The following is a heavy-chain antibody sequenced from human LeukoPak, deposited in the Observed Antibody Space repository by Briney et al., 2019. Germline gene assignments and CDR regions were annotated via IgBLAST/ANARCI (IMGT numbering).Heavy chain of an antibody. Sequence: PGGSLRLSCATSGFTFTTFWMHWVRQAPGKGLVWVARINHDGSSANYVDSVKGRFTISRDNAKNSLYLQMNSLRAEDTAVYYCARVSGYAQWAFDYWGQGTLVTVSS. CDR1: GFTFTTFW. CDR3: ARVSGYAQWAFDY. D-gene: IGHD3-22*01. CDR2: INHDGSSA. V-gene: IGHV3-74*01. J-gene: IGHJ4*02.